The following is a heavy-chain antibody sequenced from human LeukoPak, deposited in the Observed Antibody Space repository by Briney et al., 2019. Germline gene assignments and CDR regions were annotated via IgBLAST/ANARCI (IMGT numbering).Heavy chain of an antibody. V-gene: IGHV3-66*01. Sequence: GGSLRLSCAASGFTVSSNYMSWVRQAPGKGLEWVSVIYSGGSTYYADSVKGRFPISRDNSKNTLYLQMNSLRAEDTAVYYCARSGITMVRGAVDYWGQGTLVTVSS. J-gene: IGHJ4*02. CDR2: IYSGGST. D-gene: IGHD3-10*01. CDR3: ARSGITMVRGAVDY. CDR1: GFTVSSNY.